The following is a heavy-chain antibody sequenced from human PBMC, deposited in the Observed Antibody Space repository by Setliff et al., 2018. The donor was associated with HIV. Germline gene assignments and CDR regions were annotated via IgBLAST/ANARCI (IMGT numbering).Heavy chain of an antibody. J-gene: IGHJ4*02. CDR1: GFTFSGSP. Sequence: GGSLRLSCAASGFTFSGSPIHWVRQASGKGLEWLGRIKDRTDNYATAYAASVKGRVTIFRDDSANTAYLQINSLEIEDTAVYYCTRPQYIYENGGSDYWGQGTLVTVSS. CDR2: IKDRTDNYAT. V-gene: IGHV3-73*01. CDR3: TRPQYIYENGGSDY. D-gene: IGHD3-22*01.